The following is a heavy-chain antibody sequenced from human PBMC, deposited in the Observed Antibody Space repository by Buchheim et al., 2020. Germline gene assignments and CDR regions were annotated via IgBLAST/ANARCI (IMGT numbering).Heavy chain of an antibody. V-gene: IGHV3-7*01. CDR2: IKPDGSDK. CDR3: AREDYFHFEY. J-gene: IGHJ4*02. D-gene: IGHD3-10*01. CDR1: GFTFRNSW. Sequence: EVQLVESGGDLVQPGGSPRLSCGASGFTFRNSWMSWVRQSPGKRLEWVATIKPDGSDKYYVDSVKGRFTISRDNAKNSLYLQFNSLRAEDTAVYFCAREDYFHFEYWGRGTL.